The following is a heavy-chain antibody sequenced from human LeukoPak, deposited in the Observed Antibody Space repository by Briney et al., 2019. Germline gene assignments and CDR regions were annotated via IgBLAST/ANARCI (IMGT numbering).Heavy chain of an antibody. CDR2: IYYSGST. J-gene: IGHJ4*02. CDR3: ARHFRVRENYFDY. CDR1: GGSISSSSDY. V-gene: IGHV4-39*01. Sequence: SETLSLTCTVSGGSISSSSDYWGWIRPPPGKGLEWIGSIYYSGSTYYNPSLKSRVTISVDTSKNQFSLKLSSVTAADTAVYYCARHFRVRENYFDYWGQGTLVTVSS. D-gene: IGHD3-10*01.